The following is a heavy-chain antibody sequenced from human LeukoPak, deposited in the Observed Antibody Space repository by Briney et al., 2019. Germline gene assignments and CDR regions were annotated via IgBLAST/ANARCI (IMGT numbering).Heavy chain of an antibody. CDR1: GGSISSYY. D-gene: IGHD3-22*01. CDR2: IYYSGST. V-gene: IGHV4-39*01. J-gene: IGHJ5*02. Sequence: PSETLSLTCTVSGGSISSYYWGWIRQPPGKGLEWIGSIYYSGSTYYNPSLKSRVTISVDTSKNQFSLKLSSVTAADTAVYYCARQGYYYDSRKNWFDPWGQGTLVTVSS. CDR3: ARQGYYYDSRKNWFDP.